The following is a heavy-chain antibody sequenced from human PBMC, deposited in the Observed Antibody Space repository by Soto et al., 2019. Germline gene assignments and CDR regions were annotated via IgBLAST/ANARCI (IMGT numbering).Heavy chain of an antibody. CDR3: ARVSPSWNTDI. D-gene: IGHD1-1*01. V-gene: IGHV1-8*01. CDR1: GYTFTSYD. J-gene: IGHJ3*02. Sequence: ASVKVSCKASGYTFTSYDINWVRQATGQGLEWMGRMNPNSGNTGYAQKFQGRVTMTRNTSISTAYMELSSLRSEGTAVYYCARVSPSWNTDIWGQGTMVTVSS. CDR2: MNPNSGNT.